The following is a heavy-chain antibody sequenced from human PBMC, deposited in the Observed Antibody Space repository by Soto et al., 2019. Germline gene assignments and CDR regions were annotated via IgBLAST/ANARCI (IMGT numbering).Heavy chain of an antibody. D-gene: IGHD1-1*01. J-gene: IGHJ4*02. CDR2: ISYDGSNK. CDR3: AKVPDTTHFDY. V-gene: IGHV3-30*18. CDR1: GFTFSSYG. Sequence: PGGSLRLSCAASGFTFSSYGMHWVRQAPGKGLEWVAVISYDGSNKYYADSVKGRFTISRDNSKNTLYLQMNSLRAEDTAVYYCAKVPDTTHFDYWGQGTLVTVSS.